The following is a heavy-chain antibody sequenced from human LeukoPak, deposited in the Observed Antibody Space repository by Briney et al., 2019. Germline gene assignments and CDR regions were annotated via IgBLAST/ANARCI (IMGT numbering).Heavy chain of an antibody. V-gene: IGHV3-53*01. J-gene: IGHJ4*02. Sequence: SGGSLRLSCAASGFTVSSNYMSWVRQAPGKGLEWVSVIYSGGSTYYADPVKGRFTISRDNSKNTLYLQMNSLRAEDTAVYYCARDGSYYDSSGSYYYFDYWGQGTLVTVSS. CDR1: GFTVSSNY. CDR2: IYSGGST. D-gene: IGHD3-22*01. CDR3: ARDGSYYDSSGSYYYFDY.